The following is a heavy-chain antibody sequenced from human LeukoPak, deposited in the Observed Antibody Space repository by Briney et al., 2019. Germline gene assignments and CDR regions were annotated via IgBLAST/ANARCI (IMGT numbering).Heavy chain of an antibody. CDR3: ATDFYDST. Sequence: GGSLRLSCAASGFPFRDYYMTWIRQAPGKGLEWISYISRSGDSLYYADSVEGRFTISRDNAKNSLFLEMNSLRADDTAVYYCATDFYDSTWGQGTLVTVSS. J-gene: IGHJ5*02. V-gene: IGHV3-11*01. D-gene: IGHD3-22*01. CDR1: GFPFRDYY. CDR2: ISRSGDSL.